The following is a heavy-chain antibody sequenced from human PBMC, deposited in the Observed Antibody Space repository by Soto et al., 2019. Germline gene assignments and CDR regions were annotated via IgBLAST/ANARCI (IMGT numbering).Heavy chain of an antibody. Sequence: SETLSLTCTVTGDSVNSYYWSWMRQPPGKGLECMGYVYYSGSTNYNPSLKSRVTISVDTSKNQISLRLKSVTAADTDVYYCAIAETSGIHYFDYWGQGSLVTVSS. CDR3: AIAETSGIHYFDY. D-gene: IGHD2-2*02. J-gene: IGHJ4*02. CDR2: VYYSGST. CDR1: GDSVNSYY. V-gene: IGHV4-59*02.